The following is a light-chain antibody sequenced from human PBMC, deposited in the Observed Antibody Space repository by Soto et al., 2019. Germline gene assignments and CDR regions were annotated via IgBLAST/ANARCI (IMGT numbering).Light chain of an antibody. CDR1: QSVSSSS. V-gene: IGKV3-20*01. J-gene: IGKJ4*01. CDR3: QHYGSSSLT. Sequence: EFVLTQSPGTLSLSPGERATLSCRASQSVSSSSLAWYQQKPGQAPRLLIYGASSRATGIPDSFSGSGSGTDFTLTISRLEPEDFAVYYCQHYGSSSLTFGGGTKVDIK. CDR2: GAS.